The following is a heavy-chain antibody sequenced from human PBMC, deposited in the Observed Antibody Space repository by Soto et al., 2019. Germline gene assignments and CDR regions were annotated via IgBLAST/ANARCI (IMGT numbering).Heavy chain of an antibody. D-gene: IGHD6-19*01. J-gene: IGHJ4*02. CDR2: ISFDGREE. CDR3: AKDGASFTSGWYWGADH. CDR1: GFTFSSYG. Sequence: QVQLVESGGGEVQSGRSLRLSCAASGFTFSSYGMHWVRQAPGRGLEWVAVISFDGREENYVDAMKGRFTISRDNSKNTLFLQMDSLRPEDTAVYYCAKDGASFTSGWYWGADHWGQGNLVTVSS. V-gene: IGHV3-30*18.